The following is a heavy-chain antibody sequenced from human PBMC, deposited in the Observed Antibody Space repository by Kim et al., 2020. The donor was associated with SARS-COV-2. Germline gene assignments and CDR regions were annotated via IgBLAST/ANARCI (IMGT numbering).Heavy chain of an antibody. V-gene: IGHV3-21*01. CDR3: ARDDGGSYNPFDY. D-gene: IGHD1-26*01. Sequence: GGSLRLSCAASGFTFSSYSMNWVRQAPGKGLEWVSSISSSSSYIYYADSVKGRFTISRDNAKNSLYLQMNSLRAEDTAVYYCARDDGGSYNPFDYWGQGTLVTVSS. CDR2: ISSSSSYI. CDR1: GFTFSSYS. J-gene: IGHJ4*02.